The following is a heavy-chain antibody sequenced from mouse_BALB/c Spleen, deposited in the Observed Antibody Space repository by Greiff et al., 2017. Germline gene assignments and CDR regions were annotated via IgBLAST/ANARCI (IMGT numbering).Heavy chain of an antibody. CDR1: GFTFSSYA. V-gene: IGHV5-9-3*01. Sequence: EVKLMESGGGLVKPGGSLKLSCAASGFTFSSYAMSWVRQTPEKRLEWVATISSGGSYTYYPDSVKGRFTISRDNAKNTLYLQMSSLRSEDTAMYYCARHGDYPMDYWGQGTSVTVSS. D-gene: IGHD2-4*01. CDR3: ARHGDYPMDY. J-gene: IGHJ4*01. CDR2: ISSGGSYT.